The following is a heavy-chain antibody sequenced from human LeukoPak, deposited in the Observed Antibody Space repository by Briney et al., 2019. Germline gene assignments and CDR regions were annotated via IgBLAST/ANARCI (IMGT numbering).Heavy chain of an antibody. CDR1: GFTFSSYA. CDR3: AKGSPGAISPEADAFDI. V-gene: IGHV3-23*01. J-gene: IGHJ3*02. CDR2: ISGSGGST. D-gene: IGHD3-16*02. Sequence: GGSLRLSCAASGFTFSSYAMSWVRQAPGKGLEWVSAISGSGGSTYYADSVKGRFTISRDNSKNTLYLQMNSLRAEDTAVYYCAKGSPGAISPEADAFDIWGQGTMVTVSS.